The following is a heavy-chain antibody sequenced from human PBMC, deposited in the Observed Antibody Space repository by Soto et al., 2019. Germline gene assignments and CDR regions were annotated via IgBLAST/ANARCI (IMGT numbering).Heavy chain of an antibody. D-gene: IGHD2-21*02. V-gene: IGHV3-21*01. CDR2: IRSGRDT. Sequence: GGSLRLSCAVSGFTFSNYYIHWVRQAPGKGLEWVSSIRSGRDTFYADSVKGRFSISRDDATSSVSLQMNSLRGEDTAVYFCAREETAWPLAYGLDVWGQVTTFTVSS. CDR1: GFTFSNYY. CDR3: AREETAWPLAYGLDV. J-gene: IGHJ6*02.